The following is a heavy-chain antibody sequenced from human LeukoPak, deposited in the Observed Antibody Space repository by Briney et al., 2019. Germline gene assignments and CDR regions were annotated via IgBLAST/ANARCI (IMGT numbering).Heavy chain of an antibody. CDR3: AKDFWSDWGDY. CDR1: GFTFDDYA. CDR2: ISWNSGSI. Sequence: GRSLRLSCAASGFTFDDYAMHWVRQAPGKGLEWVSGISWNSGSIGYADSVEGRFTISRDNAKNSLYLQMNSLRAEDTAVYYCAKDFWSDWGDYWGQGTLVTVSS. J-gene: IGHJ4*02. V-gene: IGHV3-9*01. D-gene: IGHD3/OR15-3a*01.